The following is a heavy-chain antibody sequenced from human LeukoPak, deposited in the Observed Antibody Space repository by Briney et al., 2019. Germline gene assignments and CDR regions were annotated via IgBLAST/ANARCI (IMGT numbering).Heavy chain of an antibody. CDR3: ARGSYYYGSGSYRFDY. D-gene: IGHD3-10*01. CDR1: GGSFSGYY. CDR2: INHSGST. V-gene: IGHV4-34*01. Sequence: PSETLSLTCAVYGGSFSGYYWSWIRQPPGKGLEWIGEINHSGSTNYNPSLKSRVNVSVDASKHQFSLKLSSVTAADTAVYYCARGSYYYGSGSYRFDYWGQGTLVTVSS. J-gene: IGHJ4*02.